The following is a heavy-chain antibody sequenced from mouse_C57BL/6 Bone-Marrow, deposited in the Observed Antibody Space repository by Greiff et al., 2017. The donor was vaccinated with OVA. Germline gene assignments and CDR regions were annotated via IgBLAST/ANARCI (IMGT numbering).Heavy chain of an antibody. J-gene: IGHJ2*01. V-gene: IGHV1-80*01. CDR2: IYPGDGDT. CDR1: GYAFSSYW. Sequence: VHLVEAGGELLNTREAVEISCKASGYAFSSYWMNWVKQRPGKGLEWIGQIYPGDGDTNYNGKFKGKATLTADKSSSTAYMQLSSLTSEDSAVYFCARGYFWGQGTTLTVSS. CDR3: ARGYF.